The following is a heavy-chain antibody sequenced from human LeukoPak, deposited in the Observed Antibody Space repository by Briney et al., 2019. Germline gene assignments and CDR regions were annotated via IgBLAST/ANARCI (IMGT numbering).Heavy chain of an antibody. CDR1: GGSVSSGSYY. V-gene: IGHV4-39*07. CDR2: IYYSGST. CDR3: ARDRSSSWYKDFDY. D-gene: IGHD6-13*01. Sequence: KTSETLSLTCTVSGGSVSSGSYYWGWIRQPPGKGLEWIGNIYYSGSTYYNPSLKSRVTISLDTSKNQFSLKLSSVTAADTAVYYCARDRSSSWYKDFDYWGQGTLVTVSS. J-gene: IGHJ4*02.